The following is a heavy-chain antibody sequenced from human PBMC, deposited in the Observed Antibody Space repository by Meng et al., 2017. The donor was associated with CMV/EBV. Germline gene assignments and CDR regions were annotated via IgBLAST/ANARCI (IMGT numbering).Heavy chain of an antibody. D-gene: IGHD3-22*01. V-gene: IGHV4-31*02. CDR3: ARAPYDSSGYLVALGDY. Sequence: ISRGGYYWSWIRQHPGKGLEWIGYIYYSGSTYYNPSLKSRVTISVDTSKNQFSLKLSSVTAADTAVYYCARAPYDSSGYLVALGDYWGQGTLVTVSS. CDR2: IYYSGST. CDR1: ISRGGYY. J-gene: IGHJ4*02.